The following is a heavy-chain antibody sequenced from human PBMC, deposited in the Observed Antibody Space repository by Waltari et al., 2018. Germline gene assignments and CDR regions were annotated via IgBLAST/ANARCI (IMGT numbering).Heavy chain of an antibody. CDR2: IYHSGST. CDR1: GYSISSGYY. D-gene: IGHD6-13*01. J-gene: IGHJ3*02. V-gene: IGHV4-38-2*01. CDR3: ATPSRIAAAGTRDDAFDI. Sequence: QVQLQESGPGLVKPSETLSLTCAVSGYSISSGYYWGWIRQPPGKGLEWIGSIYHSGSTCYNPSLKSRVTISVDTSKNQFSLKLSSVTAADTAVYYCATPSRIAAAGTRDDAFDIWGQGTMVTVSS.